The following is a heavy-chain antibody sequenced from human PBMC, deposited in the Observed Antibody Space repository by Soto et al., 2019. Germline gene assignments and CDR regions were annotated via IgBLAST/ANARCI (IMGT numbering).Heavy chain of an antibody. V-gene: IGHV3-66*01. Sequence: GGSLRIACAAAGFTVSAKYMRGVRQAPGKGLEWVSVIYSGGSTFYADSVRGRFTISRDNSKNTVNLQMNSLRAEDTAVYYCARDPWAADYWGQGTLVTVSS. CDR3: ARDPWAADY. CDR2: IYSGGST. CDR1: GFTVSAKY. D-gene: IGHD3-16*01. J-gene: IGHJ4*02.